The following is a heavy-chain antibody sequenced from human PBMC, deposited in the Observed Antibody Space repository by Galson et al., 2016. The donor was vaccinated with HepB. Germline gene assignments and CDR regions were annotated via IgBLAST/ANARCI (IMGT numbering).Heavy chain of an antibody. V-gene: IGHV4-34*01. Sequence: SWIRQPPGKGLEWIEEINHGGSANFNPSLKTRVTISVDTPKNQFSLKLSSVTAADTAVYYCARLPYGSNWSPLYYFDYWGQGSLVTVSS. J-gene: IGHJ4*02. CDR3: ARLPYGSNWSPLYYFDY. CDR2: INHGGSA. D-gene: IGHD6-13*01.